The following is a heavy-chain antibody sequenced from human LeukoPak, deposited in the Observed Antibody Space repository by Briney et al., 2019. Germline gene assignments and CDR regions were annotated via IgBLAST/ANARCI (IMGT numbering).Heavy chain of an antibody. Sequence: GGSLRLSCAASGFTFSSYEMNWVRQAPGKGLEWVSYISTSGSTLYYADSVKGRFTISRDNAKNSLYLQMNSLRAEDTAVYYCAELGITMIGGVWGKGTTVTISS. CDR2: ISTSGSTL. J-gene: IGHJ6*04. CDR3: AELGITMIGGV. V-gene: IGHV3-48*03. CDR1: GFTFSSYE. D-gene: IGHD3-10*02.